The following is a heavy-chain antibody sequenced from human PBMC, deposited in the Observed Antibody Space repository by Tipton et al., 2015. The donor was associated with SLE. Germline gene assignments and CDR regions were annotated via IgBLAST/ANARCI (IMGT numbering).Heavy chain of an antibody. V-gene: IGHV4-39*07. Sequence: WVRQAPGKGLEWVGSFFYSESTYYYNPSLKSRITMFLDTSKNQFSLSLSSVTAADTAMYYCARETLTGTITFWGQGTLVTVSS. D-gene: IGHD1-7*01. J-gene: IGHJ1*01. CDR2: FFYSEST. CDR3: ARETLTGTITF.